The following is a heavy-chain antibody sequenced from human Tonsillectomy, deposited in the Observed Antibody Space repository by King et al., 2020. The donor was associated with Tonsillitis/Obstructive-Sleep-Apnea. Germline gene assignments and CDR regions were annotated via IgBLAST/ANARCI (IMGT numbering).Heavy chain of an antibody. D-gene: IGHD1-26*01. V-gene: IGHV3-15*01. J-gene: IGHJ4*02. CDR2: IKSKTDGGTT. CDR1: GFTFSNAW. CDR3: TTGYVGAYSFAY. Sequence: VQLVESGGGLVKPGGSLRLSCAASGFTFSNAWMSWVRQAPGKGLEWVGRIKSKTDGGTTDYAAPVKGRFTISRDDSKNTLYLQMNSLKTEDTAVYYCTTGYVGAYSFAYWGQGTLVTVSS.